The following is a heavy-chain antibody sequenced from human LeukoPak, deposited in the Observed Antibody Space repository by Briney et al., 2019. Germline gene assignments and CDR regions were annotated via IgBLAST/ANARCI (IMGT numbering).Heavy chain of an antibody. D-gene: IGHD4-11*01. V-gene: IGHV1-18*01. CDR3: ARAGTTLLLDY. CDR2: ISAHNGKT. CDR1: GYTFTSYG. Sequence: EASVKVSCKASGYTFTSYGIIWVRQAPGQGLQWMGWISAHNGKTNYAQNLQDRVTMTTDTSTNTVYLELRSLTSDDTAVYYCARAGTTLLLDYWGQGTLVTVSS. J-gene: IGHJ4*02.